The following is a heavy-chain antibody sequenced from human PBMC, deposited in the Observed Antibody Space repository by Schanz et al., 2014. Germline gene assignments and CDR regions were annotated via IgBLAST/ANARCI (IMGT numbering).Heavy chain of an antibody. D-gene: IGHD6-13*01. Sequence: QVQLVESGGGLVKPGGSLRLSCAASGFTFSDYYMSWIRQAPGKGLEWVSYISSTTTYTNYADSVKGRFTISRDNAKSSLYLQMNSLRAEDTAVYYCAREQIMAAAGLVDYRGHGTLVTVSS. CDR3: AREQIMAAAGLVDY. CDR1: GFTFSDYY. V-gene: IGHV3-11*05. J-gene: IGHJ4*01. CDR2: ISSTTTYT.